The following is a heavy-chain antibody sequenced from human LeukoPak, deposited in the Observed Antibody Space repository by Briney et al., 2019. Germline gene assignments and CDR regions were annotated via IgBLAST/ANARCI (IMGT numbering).Heavy chain of an antibody. Sequence: ASVKVSCKASGYTFTNFYIHWMRQAPGQGLEWMGWINPDNGVTDYAQKFQGRVTMTRDTSISAVYVELSRLRSDDTAVYYCARSDSYAWFDPWGQGTLVTVSS. CDR1: GYTFTNFY. J-gene: IGHJ5*02. CDR2: INPDNGVT. CDR3: ARSDSYAWFDP. V-gene: IGHV1-2*02. D-gene: IGHD2-21*01.